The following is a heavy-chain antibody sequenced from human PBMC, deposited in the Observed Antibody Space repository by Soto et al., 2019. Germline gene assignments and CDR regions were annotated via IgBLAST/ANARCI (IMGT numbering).Heavy chain of an antibody. CDR2: INHSGST. CDR1: GGSFSGYY. J-gene: IGHJ6*04. CDR3: AGGRYQQLFREIYYYYGMEV. V-gene: IGHV4-34*01. Sequence: PSETLSLTCAVYGGSFSGYYWSWIRQPPGKGLEWIGEINHSGSTNYNPSLKSRVTISVDTSKNQFSLKPSSVTAADTAVYYCAGGRYQQLFREIYYYYGMEVWGKGTTLT. D-gene: IGHD2-2*01.